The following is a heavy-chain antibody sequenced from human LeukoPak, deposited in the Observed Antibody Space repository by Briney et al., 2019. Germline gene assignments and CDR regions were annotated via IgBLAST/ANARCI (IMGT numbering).Heavy chain of an antibody. CDR2: ISYDGSNK. J-gene: IGHJ4*02. D-gene: IGHD3-3*01. CDR3: AKDEFITIFGVVTPSY. Sequence: GRSLRLSCAASGFTFSSYGMHWVRQAPGKGLEWVAVISYDGSNKYYADSVKGRFTISRDNSKNTLYLQMNSLRAEDTAVYYCAKDEFITIFGVVTPSYWGQGTLVTVSS. V-gene: IGHV3-30*18. CDR1: GFTFSSYG.